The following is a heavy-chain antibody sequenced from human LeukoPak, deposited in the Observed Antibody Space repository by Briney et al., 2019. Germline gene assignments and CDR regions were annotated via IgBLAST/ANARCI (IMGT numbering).Heavy chain of an antibody. CDR1: GFTFSSYA. V-gene: IGHV3-7*01. Sequence: GGSLRLSCAASGFTFSSYAMSWVRQAPGKGLEWVANIKQDGSEKYYVDSVKGRFTISRDNAKNSLYLQMNSLRAEDTAVYYCARECSSSYYYYYMDVWGKGTTVTVSS. D-gene: IGHD6-6*01. J-gene: IGHJ6*03. CDR3: ARECSSSYYYYYMDV. CDR2: IKQDGSEK.